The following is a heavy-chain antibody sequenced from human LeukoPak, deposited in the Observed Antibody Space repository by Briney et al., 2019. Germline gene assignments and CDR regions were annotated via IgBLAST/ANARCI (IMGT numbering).Heavy chain of an antibody. V-gene: IGHV4-34*01. J-gene: IGHJ4*02. CDR2: INHSGST. CDR1: GGSFSGYY. Sequence: SETLSLTCAVYGGSFSGYYWSWIRQPPGKGLEWIGEINHSGSTNYNPSLKSRVTISVDTSKNQFSLKLSSVTAADTAVYYCAGGFWGQWLVRGLTKFDYWGQGTLVTVSS. D-gene: IGHD6-19*01. CDR3: AGGFWGQWLVRGLTKFDY.